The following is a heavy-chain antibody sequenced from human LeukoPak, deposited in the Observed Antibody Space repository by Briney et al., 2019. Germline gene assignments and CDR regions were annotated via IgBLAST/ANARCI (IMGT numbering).Heavy chain of an antibody. CDR1: GFTFSSYA. Sequence: PGGSLRLSCAASGFTFSSYAMHWIRQAPGKGLEWVAVISYDGSNKYYADSVRGRFTISRDNSKNTLYVQMNSLRAEDTAVYYCARDRARDDGYFDWLSCFLDYWGQGTLVSISS. CDR3: ARDRARDDGYFDWLSCFLDY. J-gene: IGHJ4*02. V-gene: IGHV3-30-3*01. CDR2: ISYDGSNK. D-gene: IGHD3-9*01.